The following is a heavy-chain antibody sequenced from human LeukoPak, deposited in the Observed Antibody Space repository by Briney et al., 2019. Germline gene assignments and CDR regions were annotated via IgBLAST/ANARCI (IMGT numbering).Heavy chain of an antibody. CDR1: GGSISSGDYY. CDR3: ATRIPRVHRIDY. Sequence: KSSQTLSLTCTVSGGSISSGDYYWRWIRQPPGKGLEWIGEINHSGSTNYNPSLKSRVTISVDTSKNQFSLKLSSVTAADTAVYYCATRIPRVHRIDYWGQGTLVTVSS. V-gene: IGHV4-30-4*01. CDR2: INHSGST. D-gene: IGHD2-15*01. J-gene: IGHJ4*02.